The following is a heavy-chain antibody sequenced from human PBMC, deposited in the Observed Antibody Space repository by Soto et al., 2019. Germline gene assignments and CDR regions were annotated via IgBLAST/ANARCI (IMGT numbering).Heavy chain of an antibody. J-gene: IGHJ4*02. D-gene: IGHD4-17*01. CDR2: ISAYNGNT. CDR1: GYTFTSYA. CDR3: ARGDYGDYRGI. V-gene: IGHV1-18*01. Sequence: ASVKVSCKASGYTFTSYAMHWVRQAPGQGLEWMGWISAYNGNTNYAQKLQGRVTMTTDTSTSTAYMELRSLRSDDTAVYYCARGDYGDYRGIWGQGTLVTVSS.